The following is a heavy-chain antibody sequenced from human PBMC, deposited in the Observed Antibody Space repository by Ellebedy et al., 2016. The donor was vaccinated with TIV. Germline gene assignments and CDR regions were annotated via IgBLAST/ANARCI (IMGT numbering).Heavy chain of an antibody. CDR2: IYYSGST. V-gene: IGHV4-39*01. CDR3: ARHLLHPNLRLGELSLNWYFDL. J-gene: IGHJ2*01. D-gene: IGHD3-16*02. CDR1: GGSISSSSYY. Sequence: SETLSLTCTVSGGSISSSSYYWGWIRQPPGKGLEWIGSIYYSGSTYYNPSLKSRVTISVDTSKNQFSLKLSSVPAADTAVYYCARHLLHPNLRLGELSLNWYFDLWGRGTLVTVSS.